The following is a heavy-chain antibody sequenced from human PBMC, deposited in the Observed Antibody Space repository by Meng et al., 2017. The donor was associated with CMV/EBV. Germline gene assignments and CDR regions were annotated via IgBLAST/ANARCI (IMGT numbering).Heavy chain of an antibody. D-gene: IGHD2-2*02. Sequence: GESLKISCAASGFTFSSYSMNWVRQAPGKGLEWVAFIRYDGSNKYYADSVKGRFTISRDNSKNTLYLQMNSLRAEDTAVYYCAKVCSSTSCYTGDYYYGMDVWGQGTTVTVSS. J-gene: IGHJ6*02. CDR2: IRYDGSNK. V-gene: IGHV3-30*02. CDR1: GFTFSSYS. CDR3: AKVCSSTSCYTGDYYYGMDV.